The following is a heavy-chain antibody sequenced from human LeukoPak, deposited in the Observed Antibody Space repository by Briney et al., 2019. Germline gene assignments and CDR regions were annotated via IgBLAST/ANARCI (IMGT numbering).Heavy chain of an antibody. CDR2: ISYDGSNK. V-gene: IGHV3-30*03. D-gene: IGHD6-19*01. J-gene: IGHJ4*02. CDR3: ARDHFTVAGNLDF. CDR1: GFTFSSYG. Sequence: GGSLRLSCAASGFTFSSYGMHWVRQAPGKGLEWVAVISYDGSNKYYADSVKGRFTISRDNAKNSLYLQMNSLRAEDTAVYYCARDHFTVAGNLDFWGQGTLVTVSS.